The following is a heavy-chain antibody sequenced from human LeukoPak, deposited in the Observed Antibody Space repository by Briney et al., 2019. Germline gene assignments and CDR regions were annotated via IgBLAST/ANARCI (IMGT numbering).Heavy chain of an antibody. CDR3: ARMGEQQLFDY. CDR2: IYPGDSDT. D-gene: IGHD6-13*01. CDR1: GYSFTSYW. Sequence: GESLKISCKGSGYSFTSYWIGWVRQMPGKSLESMGIIYPGDSDTRYSPSFQGQVTISADKSISTAYLQWSSLKASDTAIYYCARMGEQQLFDYWGQGTLVTVSS. J-gene: IGHJ4*02. V-gene: IGHV5-51*01.